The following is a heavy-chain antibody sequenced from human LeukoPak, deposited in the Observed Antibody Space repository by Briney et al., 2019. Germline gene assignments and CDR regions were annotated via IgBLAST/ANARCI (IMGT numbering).Heavy chain of an antibody. Sequence: SETLSLTCTVSGGSISSGGYYWSWIRQHPGKGLEWIGYTYYSGSTYYNPSLKSRVTISVDTSKNQFSLKLSSVTAADTAVYYCARLQPKNYYDSSGYSFDYWGQGTLVTVSS. CDR3: ARLQPKNYYDSSGYSFDY. CDR1: GGSISSGGYY. J-gene: IGHJ4*02. D-gene: IGHD3-22*01. V-gene: IGHV4-31*03. CDR2: TYYSGST.